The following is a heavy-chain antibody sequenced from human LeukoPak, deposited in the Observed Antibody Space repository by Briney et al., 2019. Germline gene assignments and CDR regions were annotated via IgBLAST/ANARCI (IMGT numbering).Heavy chain of an antibody. J-gene: IGHJ5*02. CDR2: ISGSGGST. CDR1: GFTFSSYV. CDR3: AKDSAPSGYDSPPDWFDP. Sequence: PGGSLRLSCAASGFTFSSYVMSWVRQAPGKGLEWVSSISGSGGSTYHADSVKGRFTISRDNSKNTLYLQMNSLRAEDTAVYYCAKDSAPSGYDSPPDWFDPWGQGTLVTVSS. V-gene: IGHV3-23*01. D-gene: IGHD5-12*01.